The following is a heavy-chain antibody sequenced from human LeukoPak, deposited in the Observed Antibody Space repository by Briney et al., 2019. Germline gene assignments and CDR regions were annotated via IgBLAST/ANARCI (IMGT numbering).Heavy chain of an antibody. CDR3: ARSGPYDYVWGSYRQKHNWFDP. Sequence: SETLSLTCAVYGGSFSGYYWSWIRQPPGKGLEWIGEINHGGSTNYNLSLKSRVTISVDTYKNQFSLKLSSVTAADTAVYYCARSGPYDYVWGSYRQKHNWFDPWGQGTLVTVSS. V-gene: IGHV4-34*01. CDR1: GGSFSGYY. D-gene: IGHD3-16*02. J-gene: IGHJ5*02. CDR2: INHGGST.